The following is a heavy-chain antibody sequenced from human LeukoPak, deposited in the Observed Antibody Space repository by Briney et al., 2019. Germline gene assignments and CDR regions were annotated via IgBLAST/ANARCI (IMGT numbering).Heavy chain of an antibody. J-gene: IGHJ6*02. CDR1: GFTFSNYN. V-gene: IGHV3-48*01. Sequence: GGSLRLSCAASGFTFSNYNLNWVRQAPGKGLEWVSYISDGSNTIYYADSVRGRFTTSRDNSKNTLHLQMHSLRPEDTAVYSCAKDAVNCSGTSCSYGMDVWGQGTTVTVSS. D-gene: IGHD2-2*01. CDR3: AKDAVNCSGTSCSYGMDV. CDR2: ISDGSNTI.